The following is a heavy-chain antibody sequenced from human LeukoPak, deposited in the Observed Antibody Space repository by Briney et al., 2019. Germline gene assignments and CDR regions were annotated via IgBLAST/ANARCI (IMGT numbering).Heavy chain of an antibody. CDR3: ASGHGGTAYYFDY. CDR1: GFTVSSNY. D-gene: IGHD3-16*01. J-gene: IGHJ4*02. V-gene: IGHV3-53*05. Sequence: GGSLRLSCAASGFTVSSNYMNWVRQAPGKGPEWVSVIYSSGTTYYADSVKGRFTISRDNSKNTLDLQMNGLRTEDTAVYYCASGHGGTAYYFDYWGQGTLVTVSS. CDR2: IYSSGTT.